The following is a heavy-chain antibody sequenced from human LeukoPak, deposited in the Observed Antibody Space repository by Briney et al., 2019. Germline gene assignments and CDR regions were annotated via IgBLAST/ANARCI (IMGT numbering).Heavy chain of an antibody. V-gene: IGHV3-23*01. J-gene: IGHJ4*02. D-gene: IGHD3-10*01. CDR3: ARDQYGSGSYDY. CDR1: GFTFSTYP. CDR2: ISFSGGST. Sequence: GGSLRLSCAASGFTFSTYPMSWIRQAPGKGLEWVSGISFSGGSTYYADSVKGRFTISRDNSKNTLFLQMNSLRAEDTAVYFCARDQYGSGSYDYWGQGTLVTVSS.